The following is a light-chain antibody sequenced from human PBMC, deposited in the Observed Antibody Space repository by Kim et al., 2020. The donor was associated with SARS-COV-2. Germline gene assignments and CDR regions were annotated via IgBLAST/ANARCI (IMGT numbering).Light chain of an antibody. CDR3: NSRDSSGDHVV. CDR2: GKY. Sequence: ALAQTVRLTCQGDSLRNYYATWYQQRPGQAPVLVLYGKYNRPSGIPDRFSGSASGNTASLTIPGAQAEDEAYYYCNSRDSSGDHVVFGGGTQLTVL. J-gene: IGLJ3*02. CDR1: SLRNYY. V-gene: IGLV3-19*01.